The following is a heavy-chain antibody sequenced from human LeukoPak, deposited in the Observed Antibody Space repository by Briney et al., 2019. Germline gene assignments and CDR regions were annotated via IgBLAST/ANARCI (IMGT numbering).Heavy chain of an antibody. CDR2: ISAYNGNT. D-gene: IGHD2-15*01. J-gene: IGHJ4*02. Sequence: ASVKVSSKASGYTFTSYGISWVRQAPGQGLEWMGWISAYNGNTNYAQKLQGRVTMTTDTSTSTAYMELRSLRSDDTAVYYCARDFRRRYCSGGSCLKSDYWGQGTLVTVSS. CDR3: ARDFRRRYCSGGSCLKSDY. V-gene: IGHV1-18*01. CDR1: GYTFTSYG.